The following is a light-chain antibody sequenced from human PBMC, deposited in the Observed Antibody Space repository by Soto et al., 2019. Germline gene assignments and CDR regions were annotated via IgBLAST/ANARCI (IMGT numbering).Light chain of an antibody. CDR1: QGVFYRSNNKNC. J-gene: IGKJ1*01. CDR2: WAS. CDR3: QQYYTAPPWT. V-gene: IGKV4-1*01. Sequence: DVVMTRCADALAVSGGGVAAINCKWSQGVFYRSNNKNCLAWYQQKPGQPPKLLIYWASTRESGVPDRFRGSGSGTNFTLTLSSLQAEDVAVYYCQQYYTAPPWTLRQGTKV.